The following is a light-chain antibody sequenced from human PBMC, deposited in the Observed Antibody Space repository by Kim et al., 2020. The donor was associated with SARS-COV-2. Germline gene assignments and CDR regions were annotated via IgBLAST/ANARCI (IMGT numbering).Light chain of an antibody. CDR2: QAS. Sequence: SASVGDRVTITCRASQIINTYLAWYQQKPGKAPDLLIYQASSLQIGVPSRFSGSGSGTEFTLTINSLQPDDFATYYCQHYIRFPHTFGQGTKLEIK. CDR3: QHYIRFPHT. V-gene: IGKV1-5*03. J-gene: IGKJ2*01. CDR1: QIINTY.